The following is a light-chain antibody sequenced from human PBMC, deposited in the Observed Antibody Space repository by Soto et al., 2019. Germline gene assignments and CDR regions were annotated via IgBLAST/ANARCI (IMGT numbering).Light chain of an antibody. Sequence: QSALTQPASVSGSPGQSITISCTGTSSDVGSYNLVSWYQQHPGKAPKLMIYEVSKRPSGVSNRFSGSKSGNTASLTISVLQAEDEADYYCCSYAGSSTYGFGTGTKLTVL. CDR1: SSDVGSYNL. CDR3: CSYAGSSTYG. CDR2: EVS. J-gene: IGLJ1*01. V-gene: IGLV2-23*02.